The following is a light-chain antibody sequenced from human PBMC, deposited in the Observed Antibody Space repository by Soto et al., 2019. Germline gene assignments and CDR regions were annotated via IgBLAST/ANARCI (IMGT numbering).Light chain of an antibody. CDR2: DAS. CDR1: QNISRW. Sequence: DIQMTQSPSTLSASVGDRVTITCRASQNISRWLAWYQQKPGKAPNLLICDASTLDSGVPSRFSGSGSGTEFTLTISSLQPDDFANYYCQQYNDYWGTFGQGTKVDIK. V-gene: IGKV1-5*01. J-gene: IGKJ1*01. CDR3: QQYNDYWGT.